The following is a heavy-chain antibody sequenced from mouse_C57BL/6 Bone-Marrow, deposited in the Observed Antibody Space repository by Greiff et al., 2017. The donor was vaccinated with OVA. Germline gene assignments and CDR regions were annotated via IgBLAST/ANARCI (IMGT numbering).Heavy chain of an antibody. Sequence: EVKLLESGPGLVKPSQSLSLTCSVTGYSITSGYYWNWIRQFPGNKLEWMGYISYDGSNNYNPSLKNRISITRDTSKNQFFLKLNSVTTEDTATYYCARIYDGYGNWYFDVWGTGTTVTVSS. J-gene: IGHJ1*03. CDR2: ISYDGSN. D-gene: IGHD2-3*01. V-gene: IGHV3-6*01. CDR1: GYSITSGYY. CDR3: ARIYDGYGNWYFDV.